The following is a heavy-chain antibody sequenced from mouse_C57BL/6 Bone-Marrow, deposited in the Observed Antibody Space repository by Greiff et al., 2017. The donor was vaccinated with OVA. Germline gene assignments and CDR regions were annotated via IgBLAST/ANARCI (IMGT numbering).Heavy chain of an antibody. CDR2: ISSGSSTI. CDR1: GFTFGDYG. J-gene: IGHJ4*01. CDR3: ARRTGTGDY. D-gene: IGHD4-1*01. Sequence: EVKLMESGGGLVKPGGSLKLSCAASGFTFGDYGMHWVRQAPEKGLEWVAYISSGSSTIYYADTVKGRFTISRDNAKNTLFLQMTSLRSEDTAMYYCARRTGTGDYWGQGTSVTVSS. V-gene: IGHV5-17*01.